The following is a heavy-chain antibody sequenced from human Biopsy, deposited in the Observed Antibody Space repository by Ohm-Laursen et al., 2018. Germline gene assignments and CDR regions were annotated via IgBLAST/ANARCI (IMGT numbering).Heavy chain of an antibody. CDR3: ARRTWDN. V-gene: IGHV1-2*02. CDR2: IDPKYGDT. Sequence: ATVKISCKASEYTVTDYYIHWVRQAPGQGLEWMGWIDPKYGDTKFAQKFQGRVTMAGDTSINTVHMELRNLRSDDTAVYYCARRTWDNWGLGTLVTVSS. J-gene: IGHJ4*02. CDR1: EYTVTDYY.